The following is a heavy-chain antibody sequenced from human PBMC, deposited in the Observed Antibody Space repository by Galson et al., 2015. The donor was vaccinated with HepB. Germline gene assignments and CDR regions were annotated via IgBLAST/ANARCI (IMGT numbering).Heavy chain of an antibody. J-gene: IGHJ4*02. D-gene: IGHD3-3*01. V-gene: IGHV1-69*01. CDR2: ITPMFGRA. Sequence: SGGAFNRNSINWMRQAPGQGLEWMGGITPMFGRANYAQKFQGRVIITADDSTNTAYMELRSLRTEDTAMYYCARGFSGEPSLQYFFFWGLGTLVTVS. CDR1: GGAFNRNS. CDR3: ARGFSGEPSLQYFFF.